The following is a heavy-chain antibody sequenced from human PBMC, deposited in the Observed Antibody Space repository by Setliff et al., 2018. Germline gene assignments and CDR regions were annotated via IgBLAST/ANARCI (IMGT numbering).Heavy chain of an antibody. CDR3: ARAPAYVGNLMVVVTTEGYYFDS. J-gene: IGHJ4*02. CDR2: MNPNSGNT. Sequence: GASVKVSCKASGYTFTSYDINWVRQATGQGLEWMGWMNPNSGNTGYAQKFHGRVTMTRNTSISTAYMELNSLRSEDTAVYFCARAPAYVGNLMVVVTTEGYYFDSWGQGTLVTV. CDR1: GYTFTSYD. D-gene: IGHD3-22*01. V-gene: IGHV1-8*01.